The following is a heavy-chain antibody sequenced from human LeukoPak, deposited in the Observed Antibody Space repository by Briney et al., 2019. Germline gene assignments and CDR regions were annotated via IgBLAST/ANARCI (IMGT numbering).Heavy chain of an antibody. V-gene: IGHV1-2*02. J-gene: IGHJ4*02. Sequence: ASVKVSCKASGYTFTGYYMHWVRQAPGQGLEWMGWINPNSGGTNYAQKFQGRVTMTRDTSISTAYMELSRLRSDDTAVYYCVRAGHHSGSTDELFLPFDYWGQGTRVTVSA. D-gene: IGHD3-10*01. CDR3: VRAGHHSGSTDELFLPFDY. CDR2: INPNSGGT. CDR1: GYTFTGYY.